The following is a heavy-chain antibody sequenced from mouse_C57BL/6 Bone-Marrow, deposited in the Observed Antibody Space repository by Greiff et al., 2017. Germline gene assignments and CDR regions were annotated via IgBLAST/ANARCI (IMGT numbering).Heavy chain of an antibody. V-gene: IGHV1-64*01. CDR3: ARKYCYGSSWYFDV. Sequence: VQLQQPGAELVKPGASVKLSCKASGYTFTSYWMHWVKQRPGQGLEWIGMIHPNSGSTNYNEKFKSKATLTVDKPSSTAYMQLSSLTSEDSAVYYGARKYCYGSSWYFDVWGTGTTVTVSA. D-gene: IGHD1-1*01. J-gene: IGHJ1*03. CDR2: IHPNSGST. CDR1: GYTFTSYW.